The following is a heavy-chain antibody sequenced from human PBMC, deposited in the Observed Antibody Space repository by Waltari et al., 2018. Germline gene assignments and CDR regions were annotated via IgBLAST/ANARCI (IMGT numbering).Heavy chain of an antibody. D-gene: IGHD6-19*01. Sequence: QLQLQESGPGLVKPSETLSLTCTVSGGSISSSSYYWGWIRQPPGKGLEWIGSIYYSGSTSYNPSLKSRVTISVDTSKNQFSLKLSSVTAADTAVYYCARELSIAVDAYYYYGMDVWGQGTTVTVSS. V-gene: IGHV4-39*07. CDR3: ARELSIAVDAYYYYGMDV. J-gene: IGHJ6*02. CDR2: IYYSGST. CDR1: GGSISSSSYY.